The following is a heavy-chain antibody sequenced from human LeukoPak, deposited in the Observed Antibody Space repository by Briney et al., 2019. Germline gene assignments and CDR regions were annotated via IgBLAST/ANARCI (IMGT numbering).Heavy chain of an antibody. J-gene: IGHJ1*01. CDR2: IWYDGSNK. Sequence: GGSLRLSCAASGFTFSSYGMHWVRQAPGKGLEWVAVIWYDGSNKYYVDSVKGRFTISRDNSKNTLYLQMNSLRAEDTAVYYCSRAPYSSAPYLEYFQHWGHGTLVTVSS. D-gene: IGHD6-25*01. CDR1: GFTFSSYG. V-gene: IGHV3-33*01. CDR3: SRAPYSSAPYLEYFQH.